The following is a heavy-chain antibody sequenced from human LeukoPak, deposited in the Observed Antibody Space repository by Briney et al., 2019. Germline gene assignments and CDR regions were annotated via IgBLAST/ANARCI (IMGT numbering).Heavy chain of an antibody. CDR1: GGTFSSYA. J-gene: IGHJ6*02. CDR2: IIPIFGTA. D-gene: IGHD5-12*01. V-gene: IGHV1-69*13. CDR3: AALIPTTYYYYGMDV. Sequence: GASVKVSCKASGGTFSSYAISWVRQAPGQGLEWMGGIIPIFGTANYAQKFQGRVTITADESTSTAYMELSSLRSEDTAVYYCAALIPTTYYYYGMDVWGQGTTVTVSS.